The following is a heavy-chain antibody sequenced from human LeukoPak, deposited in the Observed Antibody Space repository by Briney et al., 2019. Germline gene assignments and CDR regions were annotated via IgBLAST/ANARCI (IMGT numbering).Heavy chain of an antibody. CDR3: ARHGTYVSGAHYFDY. J-gene: IGHJ4*02. Sequence: GESLKISCQGSGFSFTGSWIGWVRQKPGKGLEWMGLIFPGDSDTKYSPSFEGQVTISADRSITTAFLQWSSLKASDTGIYYCARHGTYVSGAHYFDYWGQGTLVTVSS. V-gene: IGHV5-51*01. D-gene: IGHD6-19*01. CDR1: GFSFTGSW. CDR2: IFPGDSDT.